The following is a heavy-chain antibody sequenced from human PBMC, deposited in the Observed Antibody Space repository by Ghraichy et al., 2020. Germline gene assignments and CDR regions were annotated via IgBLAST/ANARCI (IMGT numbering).Heavy chain of an antibody. CDR2: IKQDGSAE. J-gene: IGHJ4*02. D-gene: IGHD2-2*01. Sequence: GGSLRLSCAASGFTFSNYWMSWVRQAPGKGLEWVAHIKQDGSAEYYVDSVKGRFTISRDNAKNSLYLQTNSPRAEDTAVYYCARVRCTSTSCFGCLYFDSWGQGTLVTVSS. CDR1: GFTFSNYW. V-gene: IGHV3-7*03. CDR3: ARVRCTSTSCFGCLYFDS.